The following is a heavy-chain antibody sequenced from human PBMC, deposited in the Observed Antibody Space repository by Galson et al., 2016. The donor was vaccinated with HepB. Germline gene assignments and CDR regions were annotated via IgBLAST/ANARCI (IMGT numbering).Heavy chain of an antibody. CDR1: GGTFSRYA. D-gene: IGHD2-15*01. CDR2: IIPFVGTP. J-gene: IGHJ4*02. CDR3: AREGNCAGYRCFRFDY. V-gene: IGHV1-69*13. Sequence: SVKVSCKVSGGTFSRYAISWLRQAPGQGLEWMGGIIPFVGTPPYGQKFQGRVRIFADESTTTACMELTGLRVDDTAVYYCAREGNCAGYRCFRFDYWGQGTLVTVSS.